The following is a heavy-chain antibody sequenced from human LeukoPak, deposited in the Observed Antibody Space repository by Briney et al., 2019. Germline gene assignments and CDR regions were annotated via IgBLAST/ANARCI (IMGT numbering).Heavy chain of an antibody. CDR2: IYYSGST. Sequence: SETLSLTCTVSGGSISSSSYYWGWIRQPPGTGLEWIGSIYYSGSTYYNPSLKSRVTISVDTSKNQFSLKLSSVTAADTAVYYCARHLYGSGTPFDYGGRGPLATVPS. J-gene: IGHJ4*02. V-gene: IGHV4-39*01. D-gene: IGHD3-10*01. CDR3: ARHLYGSGTPFDY. CDR1: GGSISSSSYY.